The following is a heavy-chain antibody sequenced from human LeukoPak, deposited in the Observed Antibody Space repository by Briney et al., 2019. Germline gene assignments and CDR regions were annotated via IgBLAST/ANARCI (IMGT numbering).Heavy chain of an antibody. D-gene: IGHD3-10*01. CDR1: GFTFSSYA. CDR2: ISYDGSNK. CDR3: ARAFGEQPLPPSDYYYYGIDV. J-gene: IGHJ6*02. V-gene: IGHV3-30-3*01. Sequence: GGSLRLSCAASGFTFSSYAMHWVRQAPGKGLEWVAVISYDGSNKYYADSVKGRFTIPRDNSKNTLYLQMNSLRAEDTAVYYWARAFGEQPLPPSDYYYYGIDVRGQGTTVTVSS.